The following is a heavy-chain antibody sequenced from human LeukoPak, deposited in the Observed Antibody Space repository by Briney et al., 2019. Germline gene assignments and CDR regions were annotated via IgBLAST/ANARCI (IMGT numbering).Heavy chain of an antibody. CDR3: ARDKGPPRRVAGHFDY. CDR2: INAGNGNT. V-gene: IGHV1-3*01. CDR1: GYTFTSYA. D-gene: IGHD6-19*01. Sequence: ASVKVCFKAAGYTFTSYAMHWVRQAPGQRLEWVGGINAGNGNTNYSHKFQGRVTITRDTSASTAYMELSSLRSEDTAVYYCARDKGPPRRVAGHFDYWGQGTLVTVSS. J-gene: IGHJ4*02.